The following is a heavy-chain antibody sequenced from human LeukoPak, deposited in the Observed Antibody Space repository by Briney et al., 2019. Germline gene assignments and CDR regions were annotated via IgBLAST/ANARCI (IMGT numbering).Heavy chain of an antibody. CDR2: IWYDGSNK. J-gene: IGHJ4*02. CDR3: TTDGGSRLYYFDY. Sequence: GGSLRLSCAASGFTFSSYGMHWVRQAPGKGLEWVAVIWYDGSNKYYADSVKGRFTISRDNSKNTLYLQMNSLRAEDTAVYYCTTDGGSRLYYFDYWGQGTLVTVSS. CDR1: GFTFSSYG. D-gene: IGHD1-26*01. V-gene: IGHV3-33*01.